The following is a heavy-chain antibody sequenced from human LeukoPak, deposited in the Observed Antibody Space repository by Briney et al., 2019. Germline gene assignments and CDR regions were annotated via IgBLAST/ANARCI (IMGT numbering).Heavy chain of an antibody. D-gene: IGHD7-27*01. CDR1: GFTFSSDA. Sequence: GGSLRLSCAASGFTFSSDAMSWVRQAPGKGLEWVSTISGSGGSTYYADSVKGRFTISRDNIKNTLYLQMNSLRAENTAIYHCARGQTGPPVDYWGQGTLVTVSS. J-gene: IGHJ4*02. CDR3: ARGQTGPPVDY. CDR2: ISGSGGST. V-gene: IGHV3-23*01.